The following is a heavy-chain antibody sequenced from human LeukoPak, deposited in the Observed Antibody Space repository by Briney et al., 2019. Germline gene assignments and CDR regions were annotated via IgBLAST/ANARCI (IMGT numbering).Heavy chain of an antibody. CDR2: VYTSGNT. D-gene: IGHD1-14*01. J-gene: IGHJ5*02. CDR1: GGSISGYS. Sequence: PSETLSHTCSVSGGSISGYSWSWIRQSAAKGLEWIGRVYTSGNTNYNPSFKSRVTMSIDTSEKQFSLKLYTVTAADTAVYYCARDNPAGPWGQGTLVTVSS. CDR3: ARDNPAGP. V-gene: IGHV4-4*07.